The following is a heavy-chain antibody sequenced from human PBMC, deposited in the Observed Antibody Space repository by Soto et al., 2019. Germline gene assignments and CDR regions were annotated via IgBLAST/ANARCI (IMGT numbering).Heavy chain of an antibody. V-gene: IGHV4-31*03. CDR2: IYYSGRT. Sequence: QVQLQESGPGLVKPSQTLSLTCTVSGGSISSGGYYWSWIRQHPGKGLEWIGYIYYSGRTYYNPSRKSRVTISVDTSKNQFSLKLSSVTAADTAVYYCARRSSSYPFDYWGQGALVTVSS. D-gene: IGHD6-6*01. CDR1: GGSISSGGYY. J-gene: IGHJ4*02. CDR3: ARRSSSYPFDY.